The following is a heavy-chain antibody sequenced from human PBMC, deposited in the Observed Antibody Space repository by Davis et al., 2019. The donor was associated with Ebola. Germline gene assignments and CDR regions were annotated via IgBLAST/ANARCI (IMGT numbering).Heavy chain of an antibody. CDR2: ISSSSSYT. V-gene: IGHV3-21*05. J-gene: IGHJ3*02. CDR1: GFIFSSYV. D-gene: IGHD7-27*01. Sequence: GESLKISCEASGFIFSSYVMSWVRQAPGKGLEWVSYISSSSSYTNYADSVKGRFTISRDNSKNTLYLQMNTLRAEDTAVYYCARDLGMGRRVDAFDIWGQGTMVTVSS. CDR3: ARDLGMGRRVDAFDI.